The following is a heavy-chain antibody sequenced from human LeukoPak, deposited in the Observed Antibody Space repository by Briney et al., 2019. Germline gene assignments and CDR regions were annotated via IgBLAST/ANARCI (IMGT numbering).Heavy chain of an antibody. D-gene: IGHD6-13*01. CDR1: GVSFSSSDW. J-gene: IGHJ4*02. Sequence: PSETLSLTCTVSGVSFSSSDWWTWVRPPPGKGLEWIGEIFYSGSTNYNPSLKSRVTISIDRSKNHFSLKLSSVTAADTAVYYCARVEQQLGHLDYWGQGTLVTVSS. CDR2: IFYSGST. V-gene: IGHV4-4*02. CDR3: ARVEQQLGHLDY.